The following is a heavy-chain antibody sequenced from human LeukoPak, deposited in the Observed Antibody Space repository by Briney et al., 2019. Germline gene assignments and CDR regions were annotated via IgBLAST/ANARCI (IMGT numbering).Heavy chain of an antibody. CDR2: IYYSGST. Sequence: PSETLSLTCTVSGGSISSSSYYWGWIRQPPGKGLEWIGYIYYSGSTNYNPSLKSRVTISVDKSKNQFSLKLSSVTAADTAVYYCARVWFGEPTWGQGTLVTVSS. J-gene: IGHJ4*02. V-gene: IGHV4-61*05. CDR3: ARVWFGEPT. CDR1: GGSISSSSYY. D-gene: IGHD3-10*01.